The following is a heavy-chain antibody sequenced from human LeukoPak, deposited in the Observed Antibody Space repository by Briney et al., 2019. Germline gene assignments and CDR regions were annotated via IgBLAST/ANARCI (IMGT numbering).Heavy chain of an antibody. V-gene: IGHV1-2*02. D-gene: IGHD3-10*01. CDR1: EYTFTGYY. CDR2: INPNSGGT. Sequence: ASVMVSCKASEYTFTGYYIHWVRQAPGQGLEWMGWINPNSGGTNLAQKFLGRVTMTSETSISTAYMEVRGLRFDGTALYYCARGAIFGPIDYYYFGMDVWGQGTTVTVSS. J-gene: IGHJ6*02. CDR3: ARGAIFGPIDYYYFGMDV.